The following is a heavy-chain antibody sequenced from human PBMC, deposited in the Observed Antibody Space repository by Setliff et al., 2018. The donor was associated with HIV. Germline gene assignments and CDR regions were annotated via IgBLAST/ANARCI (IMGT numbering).Heavy chain of an antibody. CDR3: ARGRDDYNYSPFDI. CDR1: GVYRDQYS. J-gene: IGHJ3*02. V-gene: IGHV4-34*01. D-gene: IGHD4-4*01. Sequence: PSETLSLTCAVYGVYGVYRDQYSWSWIRQPPGQGLEWIGEINNDGGTAFSPSLTCLLTMSLDKSKNQFSLNLSSVTAADTAVYYCARGRDDYNYSPFDIWGQGTMCTVSS. CDR2: INNDGGT.